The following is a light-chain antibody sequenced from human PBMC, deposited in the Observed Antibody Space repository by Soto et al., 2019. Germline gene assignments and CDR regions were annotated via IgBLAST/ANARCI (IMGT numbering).Light chain of an antibody. CDR2: EVS. V-gene: IGLV2-14*01. Sequence: QSVLTQPASVSGSPGQAITLSCTGTNSDIGAYVFVSWYQQHPGKAPKLIIYEVSNRPSGVSNRFSGSKSGYTASLTISGLQAEDESHYYCSAFTTESTVIFGGGTQVTVL. CDR1: NSDIGAYVF. J-gene: IGLJ2*01. CDR3: SAFTTESTVI.